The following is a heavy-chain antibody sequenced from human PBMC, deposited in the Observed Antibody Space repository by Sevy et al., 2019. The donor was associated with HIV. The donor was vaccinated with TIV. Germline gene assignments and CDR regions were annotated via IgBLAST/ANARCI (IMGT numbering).Heavy chain of an antibody. Sequence: ASVKVSCKASGYTFTDYYLHWMRQAPGHGLEWVGYINPNSGVTNYPQKFRGRVTVTSDTSISTAYMELRSLGSDDTALYYCARGRVIFDYWGQGTLVTVSS. CDR3: ARGRVIFDY. CDR2: INPNSGVT. CDR1: GYTFTDYY. J-gene: IGHJ4*02. V-gene: IGHV1-2*02.